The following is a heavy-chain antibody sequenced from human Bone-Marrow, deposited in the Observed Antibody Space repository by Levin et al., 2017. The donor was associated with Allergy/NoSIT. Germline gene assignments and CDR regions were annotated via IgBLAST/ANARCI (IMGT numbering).Heavy chain of an antibody. Sequence: GGSLRLPCAASGFTFTSYGMHWVRQAPGKGLEWVALIWSDGSTKYFADSVKGRVTISRDSSKNTVYLQMNSLRVEDTAVYYCARDTAGYDYALDVWGQGTTVTVSS. CDR3: ARDTAGYDYALDV. J-gene: IGHJ6*02. D-gene: IGHD3-16*01. CDR1: GFTFTSYG. CDR2: IWSDGSTK. V-gene: IGHV3-33*01.